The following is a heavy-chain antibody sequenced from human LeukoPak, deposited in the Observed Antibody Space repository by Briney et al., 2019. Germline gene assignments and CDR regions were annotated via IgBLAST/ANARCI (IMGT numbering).Heavy chain of an antibody. CDR3: ARGYYDFWCGYFVSDKGGSGLADQSWFDP. V-gene: IGHV1-2*02. CDR2: INPNSGGT. CDR1: GYTFTGYY. Sequence: ASVKVSCKASGYTFTGYYMHWVRQAPGQGLEWMGWINPNSGGTNYAQKFQGRVTMTRDTSISTAYMELSRLRSDDTAVYYCARGYYDFWCGYFVSDKGGSGLADQSWFDPWGQGTLVTVSS. J-gene: IGHJ5*02. D-gene: IGHD3-3*01.